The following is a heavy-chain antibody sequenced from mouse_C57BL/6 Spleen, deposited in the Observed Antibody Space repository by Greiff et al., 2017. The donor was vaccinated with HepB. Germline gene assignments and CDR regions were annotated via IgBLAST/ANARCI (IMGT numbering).Heavy chain of an antibody. Sequence: DVQLQESGPGMVKPSQSLSLTCTVTGYSITSGYDWHWIRHFPGNKLEWMGYISYSGSTNYNPSLKSRISITHDTSKNHFFLKLNSVTTEDTATYYCARGSSNWVLFDYWGQGTTLTVSS. CDR1: GYSITSGYD. CDR3: ARGSSNWVLFDY. D-gene: IGHD4-1*01. V-gene: IGHV3-1*01. J-gene: IGHJ2*01. CDR2: ISYSGST.